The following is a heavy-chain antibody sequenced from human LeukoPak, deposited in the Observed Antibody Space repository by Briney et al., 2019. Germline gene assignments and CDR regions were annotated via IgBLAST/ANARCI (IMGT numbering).Heavy chain of an antibody. CDR2: INPSGGST. Sequence: ASVKVSCKASGYTFTIYYMHWVRQAPGQGLEWMGIINPSGGSTSYAQKFQGRVTMTRDTSTSTVYMELSSLRSEDTAVYYCARDATMIGLGPSYYFDYWGQGTLVTVSS. CDR1: GYTFTIYY. J-gene: IGHJ4*02. D-gene: IGHD3-22*01. CDR3: ARDATMIGLGPSYYFDY. V-gene: IGHV1-46*01.